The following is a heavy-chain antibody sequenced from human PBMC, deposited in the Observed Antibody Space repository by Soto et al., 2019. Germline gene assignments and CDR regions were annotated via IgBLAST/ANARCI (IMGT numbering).Heavy chain of an antibody. J-gene: IGHJ4*02. CDR2: INHSGST. CDR3: ARGSGLGAGSSSLIFDY. Sequence: SETLSLTCAVYGGSFSGYYWSWIRQPPGKGLEWIGEINHSGSTNYNPSLKSRVTISVDTSKNQFSLKLSSVTAADTAVYYCARGSGLGAGSSSLIFDYWGQGTLVTVSS. D-gene: IGHD6-13*01. CDR1: GGSFSGYY. V-gene: IGHV4-34*01.